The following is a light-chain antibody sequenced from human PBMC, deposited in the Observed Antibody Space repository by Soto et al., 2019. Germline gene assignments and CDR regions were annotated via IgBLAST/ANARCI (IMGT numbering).Light chain of an antibody. J-gene: IGKJ1*01. V-gene: IGKV3-20*01. Sequence: EIVLTQSPGTLSLSPGERATLSCRSSQSVSSSYLAWYQQKPGQAPRLLIYDASSRATGIPDRFSGSGSGTDFTLTISRLEPEDCAVYCCQQYGSSPTFGQGTKVDIK. CDR2: DAS. CDR3: QQYGSSPT. CDR1: QSVSSSY.